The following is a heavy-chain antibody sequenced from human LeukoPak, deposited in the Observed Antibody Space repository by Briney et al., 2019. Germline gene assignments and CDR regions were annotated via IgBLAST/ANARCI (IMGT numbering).Heavy chain of an antibody. V-gene: IGHV3-7*01. D-gene: IGHD3-3*01. CDR3: ARDLSWSLSGYDY. Sequence: GGSLRLSCAASGFTFSSYWMTWVRQAPGKGLEWVANIKQDASEKFYVDSGKGRFTISRDNAKNSLYLQMNSLRAEDSAVYYCARDLSWSLSGYDYWGQGTLVTVSS. CDR1: GFTFSSYW. J-gene: IGHJ4*02. CDR2: IKQDASEK.